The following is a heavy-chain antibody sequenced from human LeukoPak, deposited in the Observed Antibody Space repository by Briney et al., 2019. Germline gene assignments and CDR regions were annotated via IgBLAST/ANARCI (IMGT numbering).Heavy chain of an antibody. CDR3: ARAYSGSHY. V-gene: IGHV1-2*06. D-gene: IGHD1-26*01. Sequence: ASVKVSCKASGYTFTDYYIRWVRQAPGQGLEWMGRINPKSGGTNYAQNFQGRVTMTRDTSITTAYMELSSLNSDDTAFYYCARAYSGSHYWGQGTLVTVSS. CDR2: INPKSGGT. J-gene: IGHJ4*02. CDR1: GYTFTDYY.